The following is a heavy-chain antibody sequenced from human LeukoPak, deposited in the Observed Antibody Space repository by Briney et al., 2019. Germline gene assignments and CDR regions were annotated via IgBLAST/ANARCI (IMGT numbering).Heavy chain of an antibody. Sequence: TGGPLRLSCAASGFTFTSAWMSWVRQAPGKGLEWVGRIKGKTAAGAPNYVASVKGRFTISRDDSKNTLFLQMNSLKTEDTAVYYCITGDYDFWSGFYSPNHYFDYWGQGTLVTVSS. V-gene: IGHV3-15*01. CDR1: GFTFTSAW. CDR3: ITGDYDFWSGFYSPNHYFDY. J-gene: IGHJ4*02. CDR2: IKGKTAAGAP. D-gene: IGHD3-3*01.